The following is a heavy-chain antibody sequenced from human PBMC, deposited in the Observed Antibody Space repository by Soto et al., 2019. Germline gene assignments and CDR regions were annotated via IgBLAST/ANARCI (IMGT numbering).Heavy chain of an antibody. Sequence: SETLSLTCSVSGDSISRTRHFWGWIRQPPRKGLEWIGSVYYSGSTYYNPSLKSRVTISLDTSKNQFSLKLTSVTAADTAIYYCASGSAWYYFDYWGQGTLVTVSS. J-gene: IGHJ4*02. CDR1: GDSISRTRHF. CDR3: ASGSAWYYFDY. V-gene: IGHV4-39*01. CDR2: VYYSGST. D-gene: IGHD6-19*01.